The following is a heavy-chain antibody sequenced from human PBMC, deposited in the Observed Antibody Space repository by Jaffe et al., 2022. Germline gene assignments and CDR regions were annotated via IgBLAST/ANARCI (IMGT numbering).Heavy chain of an antibody. CDR2: ISAYNGNT. J-gene: IGHJ6*03. CDR3: ARGDGGGSSSSYLGTPGIMDV. Sequence: QVQLVQSGAEVKKPGASVKVSCKASGYTFTSYGISWVRQAPGQGLEWMGWISAYNGNTNYAQKLQGRVTMTTDTSTSTAYMELRSLRSDDTAVYYCARGDGGGSSSSYLGTPGIMDVWGKGTTVTVSS. V-gene: IGHV1-18*01. D-gene: IGHD6-6*01. CDR1: GYTFTSYG.